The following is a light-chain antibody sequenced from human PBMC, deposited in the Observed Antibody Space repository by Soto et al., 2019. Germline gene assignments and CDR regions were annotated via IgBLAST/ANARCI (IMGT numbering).Light chain of an antibody. Sequence: EIVLTQSPGTLSLSPGERATLSCRASQSVRSTSLVWYQQKPGQAPRLLIYGASSRATGIPDRFSGSGSGTDFTLTISRLEPEDSAVYYCQLYGSSSWTFGQGTRVEIK. V-gene: IGKV3-20*01. CDR2: GAS. CDR1: QSVRSTS. J-gene: IGKJ1*01. CDR3: QLYGSSSWT.